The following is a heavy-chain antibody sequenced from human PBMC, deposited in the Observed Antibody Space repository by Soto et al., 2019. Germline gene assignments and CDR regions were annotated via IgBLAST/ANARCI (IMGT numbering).Heavy chain of an antibody. CDR2: IIPIFGTA. J-gene: IGHJ4*02. D-gene: IGHD1-26*01. V-gene: IGHV1-69*01. CDR1: GGTFSSYS. CDR3: ARDGGRHSGGIDY. Sequence: QVQLVQSGAEVKKPGSSVKVSCKASGGTFSSYSINWVRQAPGQVLEWMGEIIPIFGTANYAQKFQGRVTITADESTSTAYMELSSLRSEATAVYYCARDGGRHSGGIDYWGQGTLVTVSS.